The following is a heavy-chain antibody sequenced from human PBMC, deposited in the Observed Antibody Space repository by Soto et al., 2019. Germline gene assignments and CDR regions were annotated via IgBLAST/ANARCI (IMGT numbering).Heavy chain of an antibody. J-gene: IGHJ3*02. D-gene: IGHD5-12*01. CDR3: ARVCVERATIHASDI. CDR1: GGTFNTYA. CDR2: LLPIFDTP. V-gene: IGHV1-69*06. Sequence: QVQLVQSGAEVKKPGSSVKVSCKASGGTFNTYAINWVRQATGQGLEWMGGLLPIFDTPIYAQKFQGRVTITADKSTNTAYMDLSSLRSEDTAVYYCARVCVERATIHASDIWGKGTMVTVSS.